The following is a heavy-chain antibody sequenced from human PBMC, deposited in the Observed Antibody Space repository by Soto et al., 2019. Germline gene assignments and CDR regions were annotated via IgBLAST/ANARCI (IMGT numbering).Heavy chain of an antibody. V-gene: IGHV4-34*01. CDR1: GGSFSGYY. D-gene: IGHD6-13*01. J-gene: IGHJ6*03. CDR2: INHSGST. Sequence: SETLSLTCAVYGGSFSGYYWSWIRQPPGKGLEWIGEINHSGSTNYNPSLKGRVTISVDTSKNQFSLKLSSVTAADTAVYYCARGRAATPGYYYMDVWGKGTTVTV. CDR3: ARGRAATPGYYYMDV.